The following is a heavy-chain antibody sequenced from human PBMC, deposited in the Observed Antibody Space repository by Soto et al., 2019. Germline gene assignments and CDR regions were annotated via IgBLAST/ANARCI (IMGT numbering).Heavy chain of an antibody. V-gene: IGHV4-30-2*01. J-gene: IGHJ5*02. CDR3: ARVPDR. D-gene: IGHD2-2*01. Sequence: ASEDLSLTCAVSGGSPSRGGFSWCWIRQPPGKGLEWIGYIYHSGSTYYNPSLKSRVTISVDRSKNQFSLKLSSVTAADTAVYYCARVPDRWGQGTLVTVSS. CDR2: IYHSGST. CDR1: GGSPSRGGFS.